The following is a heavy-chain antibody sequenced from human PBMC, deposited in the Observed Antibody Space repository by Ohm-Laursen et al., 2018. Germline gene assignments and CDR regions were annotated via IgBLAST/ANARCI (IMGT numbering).Heavy chain of an antibody. D-gene: IGHD3-3*01. Sequence: ILSLTCSVSGGSISSSSYCWGWIRQPPGKGLEWIGNIYYSGSTYYNPSLRSRLTVSVDTSKNQFSLKLSSVTATDTAVYYCARAFWNGYNDAFDVWGQGTMVTVSS. CDR3: ARAFWNGYNDAFDV. J-gene: IGHJ3*01. CDR2: IYYSGST. CDR1: GGSISSSSYC. V-gene: IGHV4-39*01.